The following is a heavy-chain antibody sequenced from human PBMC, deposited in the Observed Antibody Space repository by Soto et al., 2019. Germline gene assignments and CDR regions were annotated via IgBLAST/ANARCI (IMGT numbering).Heavy chain of an antibody. Sequence: GGSLRLSCAASGFNFANFGMSWVRQAPGKGLQWVASITHNNGATYYADPVKGRFSVSRDNSRNVLYLQMKGLGVDDTAVYFCARKPRSDTVGSRNIVVDWFVTWRQGSLVTVFS. J-gene: IGHJ5*02. V-gene: IGHV3-23*01. CDR1: GFNFANFG. CDR3: ARKPRSDTVGSRNIVVDWFVT. CDR2: ITHNNGAT. D-gene: IGHD3-10*01.